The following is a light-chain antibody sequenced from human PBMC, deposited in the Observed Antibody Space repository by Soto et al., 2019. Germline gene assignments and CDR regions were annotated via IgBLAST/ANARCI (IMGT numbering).Light chain of an antibody. J-gene: IGKJ3*01. CDR3: QQRSNWAFT. Sequence: ETVLTQSPATLSLSPGETATLSCRASQSVSTYLAWYQQKPGQAPRLLISDASNRATGIPARFSGSGSGTDFTLTISSLEPEDFAVYYCQQRSNWAFTFGPGTKVDIK. CDR2: DAS. CDR1: QSVSTY. V-gene: IGKV3-11*01.